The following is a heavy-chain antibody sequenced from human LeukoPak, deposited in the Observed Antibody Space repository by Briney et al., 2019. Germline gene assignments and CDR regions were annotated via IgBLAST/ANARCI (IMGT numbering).Heavy chain of an antibody. Sequence: GGSLRPSCAASGFTFRSYSFNWVRQAPGKGLEWVSYISRSSDTIYYADSVKGRFTISRDNAKNSLYLQMHSLRAEDTAVYYCARDSPSRYCSGGSCYLDAFDIWGQGTMVTVSS. D-gene: IGHD2-15*01. J-gene: IGHJ3*02. CDR1: GFTFRSYS. V-gene: IGHV3-48*04. CDR2: ISRSSDTI. CDR3: ARDSPSRYCSGGSCYLDAFDI.